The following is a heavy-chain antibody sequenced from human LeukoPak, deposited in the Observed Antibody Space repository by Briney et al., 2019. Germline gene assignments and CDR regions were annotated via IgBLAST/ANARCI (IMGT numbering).Heavy chain of an antibody. J-gene: IGHJ4*02. CDR1: GYSFTSYW. CDR3: ARATDVDSAIWKFDY. Sequence: KPGEPLKISCKGSGYSFTSYWIGWVRQMPGKGLEWMGIIYPGDSDTRYSPSFQGQVTISADKSISTAYLQWSSLKASDTAMYYCARATDVDSAIWKFDYWGQGTLVTVSS. CDR2: IYPGDSDT. V-gene: IGHV5-51*01. D-gene: IGHD5-18*01.